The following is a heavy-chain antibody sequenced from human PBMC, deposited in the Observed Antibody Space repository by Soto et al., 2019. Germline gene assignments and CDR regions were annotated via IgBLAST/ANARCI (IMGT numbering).Heavy chain of an antibody. Sequence: QVQLVQSGAEVKKPGASVKVSCKASGYTFTGYYMHWVRQAPGQGLEWMGWINPNSGGTNYAQKFQGWVTMTRDTSISTASMELRRLRSDDTAVYYCARGGPLLRYFDWSFYSYYYGMDVWGQGTTVTVSS. V-gene: IGHV1-2*04. CDR3: ARGGPLLRYFDWSFYSYYYGMDV. CDR2: INPNSGGT. J-gene: IGHJ6*02. D-gene: IGHD3-9*01. CDR1: GYTFTGYY.